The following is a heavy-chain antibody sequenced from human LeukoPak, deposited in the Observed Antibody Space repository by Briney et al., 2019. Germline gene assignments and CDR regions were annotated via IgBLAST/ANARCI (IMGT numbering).Heavy chain of an antibody. CDR1: GFTFSSYE. J-gene: IGHJ5*02. D-gene: IGHD3-16*02. CDR2: ISSGGSTI. V-gene: IGHV3-48*03. CDR3: ARAGFLITFGGVIS. Sequence: GALRLSCAASGFTFSSYEMNWVRQAPGKGLEWVSYISSGGSTIYYADSVKGRFTISRDNAKNSLYLQMNSLRAEDTAIYYCARAGFLITFGGVISWGQGTLVTVSS.